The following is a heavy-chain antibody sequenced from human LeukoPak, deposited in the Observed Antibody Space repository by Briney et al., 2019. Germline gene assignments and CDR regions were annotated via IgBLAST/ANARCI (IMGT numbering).Heavy chain of an antibody. D-gene: IGHD3-16*01. J-gene: IGHJ4*02. CDR3: ARGGVMGTFDY. CDR1: GGSISSSSYY. CDR2: IYYSGST. Sequence: PSETLSLTCTVSGGSISSSSYYWGWIRQPPGKGLEWIGSIYYSGSTYYNPSLKSRVTISVDTSKNQFSLKLSSVTAADTAVYYCARGGVMGTFDYWGQGTLVTVSS. V-gene: IGHV4-39*01.